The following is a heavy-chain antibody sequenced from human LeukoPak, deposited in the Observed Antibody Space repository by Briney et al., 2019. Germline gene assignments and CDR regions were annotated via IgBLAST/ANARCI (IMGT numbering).Heavy chain of an antibody. CDR2: ISGGGSST. D-gene: IGHD6-6*01. CDR1: GFTFSNSA. V-gene: IGHV3-23*01. J-gene: IGHJ4*02. CDR3: ARGSVAARHFDY. Sequence: GGSLRLSCAVSGFTFSNSAMNWVRQAPGKGLEWVSTISGGGSSTYYADSVKGRFTISRDNSKNTLYLQMNILKADDTAVYYCARGSVAARHFDYWGQGALVTVSS.